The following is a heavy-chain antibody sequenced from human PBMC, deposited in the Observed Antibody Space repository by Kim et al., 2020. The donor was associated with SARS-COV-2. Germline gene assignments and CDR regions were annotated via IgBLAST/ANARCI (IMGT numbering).Heavy chain of an antibody. Sequence: SETLSLTCTVSGGSISSSSYYWGWIRQPPGKGLEWIGSIYYSGSTYYNPSLKSRVTISVDTSKNQFSLKLSSVTAADTAVYYCARMTTVTTTEDYWGQGTLVTVSS. D-gene: IGHD4-17*01. CDR2: IYYSGST. V-gene: IGHV4-39*01. J-gene: IGHJ4*02. CDR1: GGSISSSSYY. CDR3: ARMTTVTTTEDY.